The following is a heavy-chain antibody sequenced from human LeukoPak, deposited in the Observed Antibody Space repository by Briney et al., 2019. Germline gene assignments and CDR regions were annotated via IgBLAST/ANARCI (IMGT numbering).Heavy chain of an antibody. J-gene: IGHJ4*02. CDR1: GFTFSSYA. V-gene: IGHV3-23*01. Sequence: GGSLRLSCAASGFTFSSYAMSWVRQAPGKGLEWVSAISGSGGSTYYADSVKGRFTISRDNSKNTLYLQMNSLRAEDTAVYYFAKVEYSENYFDYWGQGTLVTVSS. CDR3: AKVEYSENYFDY. CDR2: ISGSGGST. D-gene: IGHD6-6*01.